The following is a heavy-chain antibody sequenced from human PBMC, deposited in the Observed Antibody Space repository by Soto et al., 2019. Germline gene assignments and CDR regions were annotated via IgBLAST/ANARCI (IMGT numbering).Heavy chain of an antibody. Sequence: QVQLVGSGGGVVKPGRTLRLSCAASGFTFSSYAMHWVRQAPGKGLEWVAVISYDGSNKYYADSVKGRFTISRDNSKSTLYLQMNSLRAEYTAVYYCARDYYRFNSGYGFSMDVWGQGTTVTVSS. CDR1: GFTFSSYA. CDR3: ARDYYRFNSGYGFSMDV. V-gene: IGHV3-30-3*01. J-gene: IGHJ6*02. CDR2: ISYDGSNK. D-gene: IGHD5-12*01.